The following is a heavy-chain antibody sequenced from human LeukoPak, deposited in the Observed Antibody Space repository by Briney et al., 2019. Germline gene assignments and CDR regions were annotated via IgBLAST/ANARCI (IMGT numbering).Heavy chain of an antibody. CDR2: IKLDGSEK. D-gene: IGHD3-3*01. CDR1: GFTFSSYA. CDR3: AGDQYDTWSRRGNFDS. J-gene: IGHJ4*02. V-gene: IGHV3-7*03. Sequence: PGGSLRLSCAASGFTFSSYAMSWVRQAPGKGLEWVANIKLDGSEKNYVDSVKGRFTISRDNTKNSLYLQMNSLRAEDTAVFYCAGDQYDTWSRRGNFDSWGQGTLVIVSS.